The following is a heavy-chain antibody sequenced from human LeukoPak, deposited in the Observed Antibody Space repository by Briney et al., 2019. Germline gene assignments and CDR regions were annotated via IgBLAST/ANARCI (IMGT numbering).Heavy chain of an antibody. D-gene: IGHD4-17*01. CDR1: ADSFSSHY. J-gene: IGHJ3*02. CDR2: ISYIGST. V-gene: IGHV4-59*11. Sequence: SETLSLTCAVSADSFSSHYWTWIRQPPGKGLEWIGYISYIGSTNYNPSLKGRVTISIDTSKNQFSLKLSSVTAADTAVYYCARDLVTVTKGFDIWGQGTMVSVSS. CDR3: ARDLVTVTKGFDI.